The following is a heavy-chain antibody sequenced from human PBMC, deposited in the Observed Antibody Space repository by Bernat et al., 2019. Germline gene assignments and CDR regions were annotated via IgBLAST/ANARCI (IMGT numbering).Heavy chain of an antibody. J-gene: IGHJ2*01. D-gene: IGHD1-26*01. Sequence: QVQLQESGPGLVKPSETLSLTCTVSGDSVNSGSCYWSWIRQPPGKGLEWIGYVSYRGSTNYNPSLKNRVTISADTSKNQFSLKLSSVAAADTAVYYCARDNGIVGAAWYFDLWGRGTLVRVSS. CDR2: VSYRGST. V-gene: IGHV4-61*01. CDR1: GDSVNSGSCY. CDR3: ARDNGIVGAAWYFDL.